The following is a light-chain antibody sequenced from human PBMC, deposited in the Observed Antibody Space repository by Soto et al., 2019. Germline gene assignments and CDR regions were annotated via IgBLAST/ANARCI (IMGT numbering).Light chain of an antibody. CDR2: EVS. J-gene: IGLJ1*01. Sequence: QSVLTQPASVSGSPGQSITISCTGTSSDVGGYNYVSWYQQHPGKAPKLMIYEVSNRPSGVSNRFSGSKSGNTASLTISGLQAEDEADYYCTSYTSSITRVSGTGTKVAVL. CDR1: SSDVGGYNY. CDR3: TSYTSSITRV. V-gene: IGLV2-14*01.